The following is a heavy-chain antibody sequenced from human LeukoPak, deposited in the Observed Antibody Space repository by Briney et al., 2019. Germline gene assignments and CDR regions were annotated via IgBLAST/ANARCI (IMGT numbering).Heavy chain of an antibody. CDR1: GFTFSSYS. Sequence: KPGGSLRLSCAASGFTFSSYSMNWVRQAPGKGLEWVSAISSSSSHIYYADSVKGRFIMSRDNAKNSLDLQMNSLRAEDSAVYYCARERIWNGYYFFDYWGQGTLVTVSS. CDR3: ARERIWNGYYFFDY. CDR2: ISSSSSHI. J-gene: IGHJ4*02. D-gene: IGHD3-3*01. V-gene: IGHV3-21*01.